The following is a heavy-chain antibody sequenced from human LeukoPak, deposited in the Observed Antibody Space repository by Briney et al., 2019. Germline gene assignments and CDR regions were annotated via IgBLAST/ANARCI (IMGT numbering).Heavy chain of an antibody. CDR3: ARLGGSGDTFQI. CDR2: IYSSGST. Sequence: PSETLSLTCTVSGGSISSSSYYWGWIRQPPGKGLEWIGCIYSSGSTYSNPSLMSRVTISVDMSKSQFSLKLSSVTAADTAVYYCARLGGSGDTFQIWGQGTMVTVSS. CDR1: GGSISSSSYY. J-gene: IGHJ3*02. D-gene: IGHD3-10*01. V-gene: IGHV4-39*01.